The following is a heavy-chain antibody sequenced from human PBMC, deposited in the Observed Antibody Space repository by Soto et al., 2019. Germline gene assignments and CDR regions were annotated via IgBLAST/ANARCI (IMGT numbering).Heavy chain of an antibody. CDR2: ISSNGGST. CDR3: VKASSGWYARRWEYFQH. J-gene: IGHJ1*01. CDR1: GFTFSSYA. V-gene: IGHV3-64D*08. Sequence: GGSLRLSCSASGFTFSSYAMHWVRQAPGKGLEYVSAISSNGGSTYYADSVKGRFTISRDNSKNTLYLQMSSLRAEDTAVYYCVKASSGWYARRWEYFQHWGQGTLVTVSS. D-gene: IGHD6-19*01.